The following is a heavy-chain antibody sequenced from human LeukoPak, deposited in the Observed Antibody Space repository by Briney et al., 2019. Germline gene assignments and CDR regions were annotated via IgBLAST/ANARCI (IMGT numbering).Heavy chain of an antibody. CDR3: ARPDSYGSRDYYYYYDMDV. V-gene: IGHV4-34*01. CDR2: INHSGST. CDR1: GGSFSGYY. J-gene: IGHJ6*02. Sequence: SETLSLTCAVYGGSFSGYYWSWIRQPPGKGLEWIGEINHSGSTNYNPSLKSRVTISVDTSKNQFSLKLSSVTAADTAVYYCARPDSYGSRDYYYYYDMDVWGQGTTVTVSS. D-gene: IGHD5-18*01.